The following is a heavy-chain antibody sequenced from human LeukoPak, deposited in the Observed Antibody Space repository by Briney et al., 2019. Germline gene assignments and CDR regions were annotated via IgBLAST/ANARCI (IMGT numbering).Heavy chain of an antibody. CDR1: GFTFSNYA. CDR2: ISYSGAST. Sequence: GGSLRLSCAASGFTFSNYAMSWVRQAPGKGLEWVSAISYSGASTYYADSVKGRFTISRDNSKNTLYLQMNGLSAEDTAVYYCVRLRRSSATGGYYYYYDYWGQGILVTVSS. D-gene: IGHD3-22*01. CDR3: VRLRRSSATGGYYYYYDY. V-gene: IGHV3-23*01. J-gene: IGHJ4*02.